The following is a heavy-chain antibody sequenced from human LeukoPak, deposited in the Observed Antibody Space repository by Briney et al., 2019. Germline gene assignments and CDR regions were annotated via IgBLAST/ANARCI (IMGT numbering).Heavy chain of an antibody. V-gene: IGHV3-9*01. J-gene: IGHJ4*02. CDR2: ISWNSGNI. Sequence: PGGSLRLSCAASGLTFSSYWMHWVRQVPGKGLEWVPGISWNSGNIAYTDSVKGRFTISRDNAKNSLYLQMSSLRAEDTALYYCAKSSGAAGTGGSYYFDYWGQGTLVTVSS. D-gene: IGHD6-19*01. CDR3: AKSSGAAGTGGSYYFDY. CDR1: GLTFSSYW.